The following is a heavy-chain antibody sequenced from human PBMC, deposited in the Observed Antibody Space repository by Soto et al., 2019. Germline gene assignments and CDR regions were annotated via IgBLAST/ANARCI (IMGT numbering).Heavy chain of an antibody. Sequence: SETLSLTCTVSGGSISSYYWSWIRQPPGKGLEWIGYIYYSGSTNYNPSLKSRVTISVDKSKSQFSLKLNSVTAADSAVYFCARLEGLATISYYFDFWGPGALVTVSS. D-gene: IGHD5-12*01. CDR2: IYYSGST. J-gene: IGHJ4*02. V-gene: IGHV4-59*08. CDR3: ARLEGLATISYYFDF. CDR1: GGSISSYY.